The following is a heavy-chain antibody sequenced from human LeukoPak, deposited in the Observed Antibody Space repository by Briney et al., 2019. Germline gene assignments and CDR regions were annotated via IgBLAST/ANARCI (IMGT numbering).Heavy chain of an antibody. Sequence: GASVKVSCKASGGTFTSYAISWVRQAPGQGLEWMGGIIPIFGTANYAQKFQGRVTIAADESTSTAYMELSSLRSEDTAVYCCARDLGHMAVAGIMSWGQGTLVTVSS. J-gene: IGHJ5*02. CDR3: ARDLGHMAVAGIMS. CDR2: IIPIFGTA. V-gene: IGHV1-69*01. CDR1: GGTFTSYA. D-gene: IGHD6-19*01.